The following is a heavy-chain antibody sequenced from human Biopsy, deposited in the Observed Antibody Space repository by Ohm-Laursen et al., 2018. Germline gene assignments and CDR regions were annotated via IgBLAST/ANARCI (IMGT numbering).Heavy chain of an antibody. J-gene: IGHJ2*01. D-gene: IGHD3-22*01. Sequence: SQTLSLTCTVSGVSITAYYWSWIRQPPGKGLECIGNIHHSGSTNYNPSLKSRLTISVDTSKNHFSLRLRSVTPADTAIYYCARDRGYYSDRTVPGYFDLWGRGTLVTVSS. CDR2: IHHSGST. V-gene: IGHV4-59*01. CDR1: GVSITAYY. CDR3: ARDRGYYSDRTVPGYFDL.